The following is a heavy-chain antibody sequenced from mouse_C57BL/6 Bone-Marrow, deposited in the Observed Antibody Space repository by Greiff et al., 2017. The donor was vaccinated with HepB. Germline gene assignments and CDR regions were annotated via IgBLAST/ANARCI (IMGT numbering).Heavy chain of an antibody. Sequence: QVQLQQSGAELVRPGASVTLSCKASGYTCTDYEMKGVKQTQVHGLEWIGAIDPETGGTAYNQKFKGKAILTADKSSSTAYMELRSLTSEDSAVYYCTPWLLRKYFDYWGQGTTLPVSS. CDR3: TPWLLRKYFDY. J-gene: IGHJ2*01. V-gene: IGHV1-15*01. CDR1: GYTCTDYE. D-gene: IGHD2-3*01. CDR2: IDPETGGT.